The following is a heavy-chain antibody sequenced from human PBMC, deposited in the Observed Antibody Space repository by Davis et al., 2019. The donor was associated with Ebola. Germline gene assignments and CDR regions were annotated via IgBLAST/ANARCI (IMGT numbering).Heavy chain of an antibody. CDR1: GFTFSSYG. D-gene: IGHD3-3*01. V-gene: IGHV3-33*01. CDR2: IWYDGSNK. J-gene: IGHJ6*02. Sequence: PGGSLRLSCAASGFTFSSYGMHWVRQAPGKGLEWVAVIWYDGSNKYYADSVKGRFTISRDNSKNTLYLQMNSLRAEDTAVYYCARESRIMIFGVVIDYYYGMDVWGQGTTVTVSS. CDR3: ARESRIMIFGVVIDYYYGMDV.